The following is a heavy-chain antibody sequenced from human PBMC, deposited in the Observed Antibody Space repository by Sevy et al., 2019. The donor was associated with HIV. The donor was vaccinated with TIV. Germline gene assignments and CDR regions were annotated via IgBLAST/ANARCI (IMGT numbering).Heavy chain of an antibody. CDR1: GFTFSSYW. J-gene: IGHJ4*02. Sequence: GGSLRLSCAASGFTFSSYWMSWVRQAPGKGLEWVANIKQDGSGKYYVDSVKGRFTISRDNAKNSLYLEMNSLRAEDTAVYYCARDKIRFLEWLGSASDYWGQGTLVTVSS. CDR3: ARDKIRFLEWLGSASDY. CDR2: IKQDGSGK. V-gene: IGHV3-7*03. D-gene: IGHD3-3*01.